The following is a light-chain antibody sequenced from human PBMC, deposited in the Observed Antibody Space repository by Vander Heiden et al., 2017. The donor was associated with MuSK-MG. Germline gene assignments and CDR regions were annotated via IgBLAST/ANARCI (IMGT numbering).Light chain of an antibody. CDR3: QSYDSSLSVV. V-gene: IGLV1-40*01. J-gene: IGLJ2*01. CDR2: GNS. CDR1: SSNIGAGYD. Sequence: QSVLTQPPSVSGAPGQRVTISCTGSSSNIGAGYDVPWYQQLPGTAPKLLIYGNSKRPSGVPDRFSGSKSGTSASLAIPGLQAEDEADYYCQSYDSSLSVVFGGGTKLTVL.